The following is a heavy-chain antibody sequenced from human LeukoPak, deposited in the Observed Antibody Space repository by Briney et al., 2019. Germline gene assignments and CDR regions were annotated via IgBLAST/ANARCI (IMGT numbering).Heavy chain of an antibody. CDR2: ISYDGSNK. CDR1: GFTFSSYS. J-gene: IGHJ4*02. CDR3: ARGEQWLVRGDYFDY. V-gene: IGHV3-30*03. Sequence: PGGSLRLSCAASGFTFSSYSMNWVRQAPGKGLEWVAVISYDGSNKYYADSVKGRFTISRDNSKNTLYLQMNSLRAEDTAVYYCARGEQWLVRGDYFDYWGQGTLVTVSS. D-gene: IGHD6-19*01.